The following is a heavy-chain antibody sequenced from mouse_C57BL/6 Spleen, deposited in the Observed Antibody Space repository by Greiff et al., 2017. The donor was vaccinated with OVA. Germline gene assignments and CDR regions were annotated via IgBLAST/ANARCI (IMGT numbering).Heavy chain of an antibody. Sequence: QVQLQQSGAELVMPGASVKLSCKASGYTFTSYWMHWVKQRPGQGLEWIGEIDPSDSYTNYNQKFKDKATLTVDKSSSTAYMQLSSLTSEDSAVYYCARRTGDWYFDVWGTGTTVTVSS. D-gene: IGHD4-1*01. J-gene: IGHJ1*03. CDR1: GYTFTSYW. CDR2: IDPSDSYT. CDR3: ARRTGDWYFDV. V-gene: IGHV1-69*01.